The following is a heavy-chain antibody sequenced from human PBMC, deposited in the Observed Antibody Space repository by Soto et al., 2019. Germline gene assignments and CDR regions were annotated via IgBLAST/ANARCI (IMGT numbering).Heavy chain of an antibody. CDR1: DFDFSSYG. D-gene: IGHD3-10*01. CDR2: SSYDGRET. CDR3: ARDSGWPILNFDN. V-gene: IGHV3-30*03. Sequence: GGSLRLSCAASDFDFSSYGIHWVRQAPGKGLEWVAASSYDGRETFYADSAKGRFTVSKEMSKNTAFLQMNALRHEDTAVYFCARDSGWPILNFDNWGQGTPVTVS. J-gene: IGHJ4*02.